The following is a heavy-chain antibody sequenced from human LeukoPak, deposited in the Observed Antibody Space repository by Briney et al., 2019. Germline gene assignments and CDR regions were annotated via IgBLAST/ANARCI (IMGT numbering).Heavy chain of an antibody. CDR2: ISGSGGST. CDR3: AGRKRRVGAGMFDY. CDR1: GFTFSSYA. J-gene: IGHJ4*02. V-gene: IGHV3-23*01. Sequence: QAGGSLRLSCAASGFTFSSYAMSWVRQAPGKGLEWVSAISGSGGSTYYADSVKGRFTISRDNSKNTLYLQMNSLRAEDTAVYYCAGRKRRVGAGMFDYWGQGTLVTVSS. D-gene: IGHD1-26*01.